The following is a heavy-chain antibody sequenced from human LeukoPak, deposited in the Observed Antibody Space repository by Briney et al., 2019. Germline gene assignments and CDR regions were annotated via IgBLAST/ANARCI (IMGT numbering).Heavy chain of an antibody. J-gene: IGHJ4*02. CDR1: GGSISSYY. D-gene: IGHD2-15*01. V-gene: IGHV4-59*12. Sequence: NSSETLSLTCTASGGSISSYYWSWIRQPPGKGLEWIGYIYYSGSTNYNPSLKSRVTISVDTSKNQFSLKVTSVTAADTAVYYCAGAGRVGYCSGGSCYYFDYWGQGTLVTVSS. CDR3: AGAGRVGYCSGGSCYYFDY. CDR2: IYYSGST.